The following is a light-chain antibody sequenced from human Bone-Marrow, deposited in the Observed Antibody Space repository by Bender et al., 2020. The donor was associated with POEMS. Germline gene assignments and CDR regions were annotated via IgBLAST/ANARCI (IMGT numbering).Light chain of an antibody. Sequence: QSALTQPASVSGSPGQSVTISCTGTSNDVGGYDYVSWYQQHPGRAPKLLIFEVTRRPSGVSSRFSGSKSGNTASLTVSGLQADDEADYYCQSFDSRLSGPVFGGGTKLTVL. CDR3: QSFDSRLSGPV. J-gene: IGLJ2*01. CDR2: EVT. V-gene: IGLV2-14*03. CDR1: SNDVGGYDY.